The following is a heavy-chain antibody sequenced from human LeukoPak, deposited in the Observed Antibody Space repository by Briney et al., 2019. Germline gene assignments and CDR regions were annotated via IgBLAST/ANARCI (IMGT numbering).Heavy chain of an antibody. CDR2: INPSGGST. J-gene: IGHJ5*02. CDR3: ARDLVVPAPGIWFDP. D-gene: IGHD2-2*01. Sequence: ASVRVSCKASGYTFTNYYMHWVRQAPGQGLEWMGIINPSGGSTSYAQKFQGRVTMTRDTSTSTVYMELSSLRSEDTAVYYCARDLVVPAPGIWFDPWGQGTLVTVSS. CDR1: GYTFTNYY. V-gene: IGHV1-46*01.